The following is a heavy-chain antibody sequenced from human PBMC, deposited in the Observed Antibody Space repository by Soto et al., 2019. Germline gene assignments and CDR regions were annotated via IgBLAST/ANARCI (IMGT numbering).Heavy chain of an antibody. CDR3: ATGRQPGITIFGVVDY. D-gene: IGHD3-3*01. CDR2: FDPEDGET. CDR1: GYTLTELS. Sequence: QVPLVQSGAEVKKPGASVKVSCKVSGYTLTELSMHWVRQAPGKGLEWMGGFDPEDGETIYAQKFQGRVTMTEDTSRDTAYMELSRLRYEDTAVYYCATGRQPGITIFGVVDYWGQGTLVTVSS. J-gene: IGHJ4*02. V-gene: IGHV1-24*01.